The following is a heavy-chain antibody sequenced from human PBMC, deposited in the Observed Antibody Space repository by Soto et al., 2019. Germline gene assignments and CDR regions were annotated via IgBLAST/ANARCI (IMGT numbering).Heavy chain of an antibody. CDR1: GFTFSSYA. J-gene: IGHJ4*02. D-gene: IGHD3-3*01. V-gene: IGHV3-23*01. CDR2: ISGSGGST. CDR3: AKDPSRSLRFLEWLLYFDY. Sequence: GGSLRLSCAASGFTFSSYAMSWVRQAPGKGLEWVSAISGSGGSTYYADSVKGRFTISRDNSKNTLYLQMNSLKAEYTAVYYCAKDPSRSLRFLEWLLYFDYWGQGTLVTVSS.